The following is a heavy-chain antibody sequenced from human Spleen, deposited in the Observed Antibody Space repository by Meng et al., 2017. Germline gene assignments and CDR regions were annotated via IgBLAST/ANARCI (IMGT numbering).Heavy chain of an antibody. D-gene: IGHD6-19*01. V-gene: IGHV3-7*01. Sequence: GGSLKISCAASGFTFSSYWMSWVRQAPGKGLEWVANIKQDGSEKYYVDSVKGRFTISRDNAKNSLYLQMNSLRAEDTAVYYCARDKGAVAGLDYTAYWGQGKRVTVSS. CDR1: GFTFSSYW. J-gene: IGHJ4*01. CDR3: ARDKGAVAGLDYTAY. CDR2: IKQDGSEK.